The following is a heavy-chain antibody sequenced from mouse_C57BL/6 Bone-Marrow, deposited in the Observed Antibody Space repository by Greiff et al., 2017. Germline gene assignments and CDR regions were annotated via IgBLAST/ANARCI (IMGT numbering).Heavy chain of an antibody. V-gene: IGHV1-54*01. CDR2: INPGSGGT. CDR1: GYAFTNYL. Sequence: QVQLQQSGAELVRPGTSVKVSCTASGYAFTNYLIEWVKQRPGQGLEWIGVINPGSGGTNYHEKFKGKATLTADKSSSTAYMQLSSLRSEDSAVYVWARGRILHPWYFDVWGTGTTVTVSS. D-gene: IGHD1-1*01. CDR3: ARGRILHPWYFDV. J-gene: IGHJ1*03.